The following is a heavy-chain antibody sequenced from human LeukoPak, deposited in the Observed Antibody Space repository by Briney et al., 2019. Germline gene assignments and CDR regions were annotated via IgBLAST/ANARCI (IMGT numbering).Heavy chain of an antibody. CDR3: ARGALLWFGLTWFDP. J-gene: IGHJ5*02. D-gene: IGHD3-10*01. CDR1: GGSISSYY. V-gene: IGHV4-59*01. CDR2: IYYSGST. Sequence: SETLSLTCTVSGGSISSYYWSWIRQPPGKGLEWIGYIYYSGSTNYNPSLKSRVTISVDTSKNQFSLKLSSVTAADTAVYYCARGALLWFGLTWFDPWGQGTLVTVSS.